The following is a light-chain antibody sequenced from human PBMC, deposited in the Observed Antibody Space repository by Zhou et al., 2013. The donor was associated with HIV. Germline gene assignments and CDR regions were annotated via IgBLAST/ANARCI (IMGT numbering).Light chain of an antibody. Sequence: DIQMTQSPSSLSASVGDRVTVTCRASQSISNYLNWYRQKPGKAPELLIFAASRLESGVPSSFSGSGSGTEFTLTISSLQPEDFATYYCLQHNNYPYTFGQGTKLEVK. CDR2: AAS. J-gene: IGKJ2*01. CDR1: QSISNY. V-gene: IGKV1-39*01. CDR3: LQHNNYPYT.